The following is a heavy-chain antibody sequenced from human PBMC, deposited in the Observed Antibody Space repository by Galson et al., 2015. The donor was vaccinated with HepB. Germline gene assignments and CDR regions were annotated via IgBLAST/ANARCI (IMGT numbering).Heavy chain of an antibody. J-gene: IGHJ4*02. D-gene: IGHD2/OR15-2a*01. CDR1: GGSISSGSYY. Sequence: LSLTCTVSGGSISSGSYYWSWIRQPAGKGLEWIGRIYTSGSTNYNPSLKSRVTISVDTSKNQFSLKLSSVTAADTAVYYCARGALRPPLSFDYWGQGTLVTVSS. V-gene: IGHV4-61*02. CDR2: IYTSGST. CDR3: ARGALRPPLSFDY.